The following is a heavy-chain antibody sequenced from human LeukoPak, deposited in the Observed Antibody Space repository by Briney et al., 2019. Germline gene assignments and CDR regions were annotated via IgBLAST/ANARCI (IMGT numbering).Heavy chain of an antibody. CDR2: ISGSGGST. CDR1: GFTFSSYG. J-gene: IGHJ4*02. D-gene: IGHD6-25*01. Sequence: PGGSLRLSCAASGFTFSSYGMSWVRQAPGKGLEWVSAISGSGGSTYYADSVKGRFTISRDNSKNTLYLQMNSLRAEDTAVYYCAKAFPRWYSSGDYDYWGQGTLVTVSS. CDR3: AKAFPRWYSSGDYDY. V-gene: IGHV3-23*01.